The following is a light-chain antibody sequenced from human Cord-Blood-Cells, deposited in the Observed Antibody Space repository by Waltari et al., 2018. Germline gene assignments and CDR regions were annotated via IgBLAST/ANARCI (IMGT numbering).Light chain of an antibody. CDR3: CSYAGSSTLVV. J-gene: IGLJ2*01. CDR2: EGS. V-gene: IGLV2-23*01. CDR1: SSDVWSYNL. Sequence: QSALTQSASVSGSPGQSITISCTGTSSDVWSYNLVSWYQQHPGKAPKLMIYEGSKRPAGVSNRFSGSKSGNTASLTISGLQAEDEADYYCCSYAGSSTLVVFGGGTKLTVL.